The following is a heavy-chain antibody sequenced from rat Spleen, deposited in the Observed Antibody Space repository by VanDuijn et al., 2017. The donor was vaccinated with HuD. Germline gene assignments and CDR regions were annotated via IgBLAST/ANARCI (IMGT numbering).Heavy chain of an antibody. D-gene: IGHD1-11*01. J-gene: IGHJ2*01. V-gene: IGHV5S10*01. Sequence: EVQLVESGGGSVQPGRSLKLSCTASGFTFSDYNMAWVRQAPKKGLDWGATILYDGSRTYYRDSVKGRFTISRDNAKSTLYLQTDSLRSEDTATYYCSTRDGGYPHWGQGVMVTVSS. CDR2: ILYDGSRT. CDR1: GFTFSDYN. CDR3: STRDGGYPH.